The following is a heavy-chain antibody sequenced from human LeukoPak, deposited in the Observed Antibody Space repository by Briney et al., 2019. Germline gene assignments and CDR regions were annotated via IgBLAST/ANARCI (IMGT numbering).Heavy chain of an antibody. D-gene: IGHD3-22*01. CDR3: AGVQVLDYYDSSGAYYMDV. V-gene: IGHV4-4*07. J-gene: IGHJ6*03. CDR1: GGSISSYY. Sequence: PSETLSLTCTVSGGSISSYYWSWIRQPAGKGLEWIGRIYTSGSTNYNPSLKSRVTMSVDTSKNQFSLKLSSVTAADTAVYYCAGVQVLDYYDSSGAYYMDVWGKGTTVTVSS. CDR2: IYTSGST.